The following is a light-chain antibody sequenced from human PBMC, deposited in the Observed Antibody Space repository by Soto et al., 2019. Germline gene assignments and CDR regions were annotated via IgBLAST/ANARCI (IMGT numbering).Light chain of an antibody. CDR1: QNLGNF. Sequence: IPMTQSPSSLSASIGDRVTITCRTSQNLGNFLNWYQQKPGEAPKLLIFAASTLQSGVPSRFSGSGSGADFTLTITSLQPEDFATYFCQQSYKTPLTFGGGTRVEIK. CDR3: QQSYKTPLT. V-gene: IGKV1-39*01. J-gene: IGKJ4*01. CDR2: AAS.